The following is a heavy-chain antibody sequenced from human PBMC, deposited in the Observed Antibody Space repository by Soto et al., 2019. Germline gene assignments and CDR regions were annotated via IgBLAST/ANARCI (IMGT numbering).Heavy chain of an antibody. CDR2: ISGSGGST. Sequence: EVQLLESGGGLVQPGGSLRLSCAASGFTFSSYAMSWVRQAPGKGLEWVSAISGSGGSTYYADSVKGRFTISRDNSKNSVYLQMNSLGAVYTVVYFCANCSYFWGVNDAFDIWCQVTIVTVSS. CDR1: GFTFSSYA. D-gene: IGHD3-16*01. V-gene: IGHV3-23*01. CDR3: ANCSYFWGVNDAFDI. J-gene: IGHJ3*02.